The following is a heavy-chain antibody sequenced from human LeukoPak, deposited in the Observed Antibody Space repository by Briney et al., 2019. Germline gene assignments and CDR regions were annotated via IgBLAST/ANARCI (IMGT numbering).Heavy chain of an antibody. CDR1: GYTFTSYY. D-gene: IGHD6-19*01. Sequence: GASVKVSCKASGYTFTSYYMHWVRQAPGQGLEWMGIINPSGGSTSYAQKFQGRVTMTRDTSTSTVYMELSSLRSEDTAVYYCARGVSSGWYNIGWFDPWGQGTLVSVSS. J-gene: IGHJ5*02. CDR3: ARGVSSGWYNIGWFDP. CDR2: INPSGGST. V-gene: IGHV1-46*01.